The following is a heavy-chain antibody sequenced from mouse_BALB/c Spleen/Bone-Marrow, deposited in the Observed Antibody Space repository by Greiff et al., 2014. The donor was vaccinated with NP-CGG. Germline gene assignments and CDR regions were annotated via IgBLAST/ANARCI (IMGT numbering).Heavy chain of an antibody. Sequence: EVHLVESGPELVKPGASVKMSCKASGYTFTSYVIHWVKQKPGQGLEWIGYINPYNDATKFNERFKGKATLTSGKSSSTAYMVLSSLTSEDSAVYYCAREGVDYFDYWGQGTTLTVSS. CDR3: AREGVDYFDY. V-gene: IGHV1-14*01. J-gene: IGHJ2*01. CDR2: INPYNDAT. CDR1: GYTFTSYV.